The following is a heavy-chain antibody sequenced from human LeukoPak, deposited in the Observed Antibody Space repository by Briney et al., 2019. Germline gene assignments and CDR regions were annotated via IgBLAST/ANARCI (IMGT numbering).Heavy chain of an antibody. J-gene: IGHJ4*02. V-gene: IGHV4-59*08. Sequence: SETLSLTCTVSGGSISSYYWSWIRQPPGKGLEWIGYIYYSGSTNYNPSLKSRVTISVDTSKNQFSLKLSSVTAADTAVYYCWYYYDSSGYLDFDYWGQGTLVTVSS. CDR2: IYYSGST. CDR3: WYYYDSSGYLDFDY. CDR1: GGSISSYY. D-gene: IGHD3-22*01.